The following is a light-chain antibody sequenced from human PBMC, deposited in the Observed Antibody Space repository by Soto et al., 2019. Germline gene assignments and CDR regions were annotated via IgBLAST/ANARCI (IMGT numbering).Light chain of an antibody. CDR1: QGISSSY. J-gene: IGKJ2*01. CDR3: QQYGTSPYT. Sequence: EIGLTQSPGTLSLSPGERATLSCRASQGISSSYLGWYQQKPGQAPRLLIYGASSRATGIPDRFSGSGSGTDFTLTISRLEPEDFAVYYCQQYGTSPYTFGQGTKLEIK. CDR2: GAS. V-gene: IGKV3-20*01.